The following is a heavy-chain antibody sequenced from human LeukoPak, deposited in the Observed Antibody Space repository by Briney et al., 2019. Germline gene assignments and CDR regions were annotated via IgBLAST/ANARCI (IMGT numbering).Heavy chain of an antibody. V-gene: IGHV4-61*02. J-gene: IGHJ4*02. Sequence: SETLSLTCTVSGGSTSSGSYYWSWIRQPAGKGLEWIGRIYTSGSTNYNPSLKSRVTISVDTSKNQFSLKLSSVTAADTAVYYCARVPRGGYSVTVDYWGQGTLVTVSS. D-gene: IGHD3-22*01. CDR1: GGSTSSGSYY. CDR3: ARVPRGGYSVTVDY. CDR2: IYTSGST.